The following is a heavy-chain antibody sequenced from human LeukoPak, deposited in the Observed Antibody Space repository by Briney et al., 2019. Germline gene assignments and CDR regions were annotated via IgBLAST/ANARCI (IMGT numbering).Heavy chain of an antibody. Sequence: SVKVSCKASGGTFSSYAISWVRQAPGQGLEWMGGIIPIFGTANYAQKFQGRVTITTDESTSTAYMELSSLRSEDTAGYYCATCSSWFHIAFFDYWGQGTLVTVSS. J-gene: IGHJ4*02. CDR3: ATCSSWFHIAFFDY. CDR2: IIPIFGTA. D-gene: IGHD6-13*01. V-gene: IGHV1-69*05. CDR1: GGTFSSYA.